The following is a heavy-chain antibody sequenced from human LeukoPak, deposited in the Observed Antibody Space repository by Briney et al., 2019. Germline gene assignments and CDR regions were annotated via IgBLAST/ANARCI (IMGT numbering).Heavy chain of an antibody. V-gene: IGHV3-23*01. CDR2: IGGSGHSR. J-gene: IGHJ5*02. CDR3: AKDPVKGYGSGVFDP. CDR1: GFTFSSYG. Sequence: PGGSLRLSCAASGFTFSSYGMHWVRQAPGKGLEWVAGIGGSGHSRYYADSVKGRFTISRDNPKNTVYVEMNSLTVDDTAVYYCAKDPVKGYGSGVFDPWGQGTLVTVSS. D-gene: IGHD3-10*01.